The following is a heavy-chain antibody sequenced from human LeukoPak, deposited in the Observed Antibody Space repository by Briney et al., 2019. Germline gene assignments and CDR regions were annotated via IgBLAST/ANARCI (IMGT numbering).Heavy chain of an antibody. CDR1: GYTFTSYA. CDR2: INTNTGNP. Sequence: ASVKVSCKASGYTFTSYAMNWVRQAPGQGLEWMGWINTNTGNPTYAQGFTGRFVFSLDTSVSTAYLQISSLKAEDTAVYYCARDHVKLGSSFHPFDAFDIWGQGTMVTVSS. CDR3: ARDHVKLGSSFHPFDAFDI. D-gene: IGHD2-2*01. V-gene: IGHV7-4-1*02. J-gene: IGHJ3*02.